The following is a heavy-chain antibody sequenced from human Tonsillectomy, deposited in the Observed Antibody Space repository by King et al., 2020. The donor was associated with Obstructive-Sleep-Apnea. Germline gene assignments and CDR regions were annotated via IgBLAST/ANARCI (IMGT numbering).Heavy chain of an antibody. Sequence: VQLQQWGAGLLKPSETLSLTCAVYGGSFSGYYWSWIRQPPGKGLEWIGEINHSGSTNYNPSLKSRVTISVATSKNQFSLKLSSVTAADTAVYYCARGRANIVVVVAAPDYWGQGTLVTVSS. CDR1: GGSFSGYY. CDR2: INHSGST. J-gene: IGHJ4*02. CDR3: ARGRANIVVVVAAPDY. V-gene: IGHV4-34*01. D-gene: IGHD2-15*01.